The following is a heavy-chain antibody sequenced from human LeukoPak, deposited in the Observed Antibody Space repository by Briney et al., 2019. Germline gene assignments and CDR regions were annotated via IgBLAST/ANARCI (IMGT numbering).Heavy chain of an antibody. J-gene: IGHJ4*02. D-gene: IGHD6-13*01. CDR2: IYYSGST. CDR3: ARPHSSSWYSLEY. Sequence: SETLSLTCTVSGGSISSYYWSWIRQPPGKGLEWIGYIYYSGSTNYSPSLKGRVTISVDTSKNQFSLKLSSVTAADTAVYYCARPHSSSWYSLEYWGQGTLVTVSS. CDR1: GGSISSYY. V-gene: IGHV4-59*08.